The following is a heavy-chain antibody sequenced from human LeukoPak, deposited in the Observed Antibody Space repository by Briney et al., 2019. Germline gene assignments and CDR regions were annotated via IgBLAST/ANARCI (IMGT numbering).Heavy chain of an antibody. CDR3: ATVPLRTLYGGNSVVDY. Sequence: ASVKVSCKVSGYTLTELSMHWVRQAPGKGLEWMGGFDPEDGETIYAQKFQGRVTMTEDTSTDTAYMELSSLRSEDTAVYYCATVPLRTLYGGNSVVDYWGQGTLVTVSS. J-gene: IGHJ4*02. V-gene: IGHV1-24*01. D-gene: IGHD4-23*01. CDR2: FDPEDGET. CDR1: GYTLTELS.